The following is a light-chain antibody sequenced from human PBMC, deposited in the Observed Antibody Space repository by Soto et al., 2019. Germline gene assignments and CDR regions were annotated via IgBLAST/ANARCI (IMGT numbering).Light chain of an antibody. CDR1: SSNIGSNY. J-gene: IGLJ3*02. V-gene: IGLV1-47*01. Sequence: QSVLTQPHSAAGTPGQRVTLSCSGSSSNIGSNYVYWYQQIPGTAPKLLIYRNNQRPSGVPDRFSGSKSGTSASLAISGLRSEDEANYYCAAWDDSLSGVVFGGGTKLTVL. CDR3: AAWDDSLSGVV. CDR2: RNN.